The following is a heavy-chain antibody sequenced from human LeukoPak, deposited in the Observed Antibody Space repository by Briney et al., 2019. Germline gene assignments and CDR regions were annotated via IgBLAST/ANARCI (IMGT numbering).Heavy chain of an antibody. CDR2: LNWNGGYT. J-gene: IGHJ4*02. Sequence: GGSLRLSCAASGFTFDDYAMSWVRQAPGKGLEWVSTLNWNGGYTGYADSVKGRFTISRDNAKNSLYLQMNSLRAEDTAVYYCARDRDPLDTVATIILGYWGQGTLVTVSS. D-gene: IGHD5-12*01. V-gene: IGHV3-20*04. CDR1: GFTFDDYA. CDR3: ARDRDPLDTVATIILGY.